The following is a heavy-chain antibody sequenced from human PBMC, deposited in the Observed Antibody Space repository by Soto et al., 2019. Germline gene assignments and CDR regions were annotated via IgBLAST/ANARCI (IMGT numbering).Heavy chain of an antibody. J-gene: IGHJ6*03. CDR2: ISGSGGST. Sequence: EVQLLESGGGLVQPGGSLRLSCAASGFTFSSYAMSWVRQAPGKGLEWVSAISGSGGSTYYADSVKGRFTISRDNSKNTLYLQMNSLRAEDTAVYYCAKVGYSSGWSLDYYYYMDVWGKGTTVTVSS. D-gene: IGHD6-19*01. CDR1: GFTFSSYA. V-gene: IGHV3-23*01. CDR3: AKVGYSSGWSLDYYYYMDV.